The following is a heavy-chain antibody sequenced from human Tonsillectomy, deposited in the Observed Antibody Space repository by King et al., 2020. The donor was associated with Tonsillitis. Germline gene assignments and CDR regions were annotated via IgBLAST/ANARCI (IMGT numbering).Heavy chain of an antibody. CDR2: IDSGGAGT. CDR3: ARGGPDHAFDF. D-gene: IGHD1-14*01. Sequence: VQLVQSGGGLVQPGGSLRLSCAASGFTFTDYWMHWVRQAPGKGLVWVSRIDSGGAGTIYADSLKGRFTISRDNAKNTLYLQMNSLSDEDTAEYYCARGGPDHAFDFWGQGTLVTVSS. CDR1: GFTFTDYW. J-gene: IGHJ4*02. V-gene: IGHV3-74*02.